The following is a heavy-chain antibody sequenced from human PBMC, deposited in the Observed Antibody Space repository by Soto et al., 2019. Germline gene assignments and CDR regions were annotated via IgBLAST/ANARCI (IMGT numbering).Heavy chain of an antibody. CDR2: ISGSGGST. D-gene: IGHD1-26*01. J-gene: IGHJ6*03. Sequence: GGSLRLSCAASGFTFSSYAMSWVRQAPGKGLEWVSAISGSGGSTYYPYSGKGRLTISRDNAKITLYLQMNSLRAEDTAVYYCAKGRLGPVGRWEAYYYYYMDVWGKGTTVTVSS. CDR1: GFTFSSYA. V-gene: IGHV3-23*01. CDR3: AKGRLGPVGRWEAYYYYYMDV.